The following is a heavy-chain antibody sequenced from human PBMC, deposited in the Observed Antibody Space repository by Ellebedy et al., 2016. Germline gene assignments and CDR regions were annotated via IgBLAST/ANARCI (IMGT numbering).Heavy chain of an antibody. CDR1: ALTFKNYG. D-gene: IGHD3-10*01. V-gene: IGHV3-30*03. J-gene: IGHJ4*02. CDR2: ISYEGSNR. Sequence: GESLKISXVASALTFKNYGMHWVRQAPGKGLEWVAFISYEGSNRFYADSLKGRSTISRDNSKNTLYLEMNSLRSDDTAVYYCATGGSYFAFWGQGTLVTVSS. CDR3: ATGGSYFAF.